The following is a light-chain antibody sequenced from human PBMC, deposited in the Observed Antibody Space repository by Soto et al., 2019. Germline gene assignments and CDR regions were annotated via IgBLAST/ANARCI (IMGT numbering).Light chain of an antibody. J-gene: IGKJ5*01. CDR3: QKYSSVIT. CDR2: AAS. V-gene: IGKV1-27*01. Sequence: DIQMTQSPSSLSASVGDRVTITCRASQGISNFLAWYQQKPGKVPKLLICAASTLQSGVPSRFSGSGSGTDFTLIITSLQPEDVATYYCQKYSSVITFGQGTRLEMK. CDR1: QGISNF.